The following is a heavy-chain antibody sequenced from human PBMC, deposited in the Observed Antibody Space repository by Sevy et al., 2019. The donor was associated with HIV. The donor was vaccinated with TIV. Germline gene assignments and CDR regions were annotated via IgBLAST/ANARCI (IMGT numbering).Heavy chain of an antibody. CDR2: IHSIGTA. Sequence: SETLSLTCAVAGDSISVHLWSWIRQPPGKGLEYIGWIHSIGTAYYNPSLGSRVTMTINTSRNQFSLKLYSLAATDTALYYCARHQSLGDYPLDLWGQGTLVTVSS. CDR3: ARHQSLGDYPLDL. J-gene: IGHJ4*02. CDR1: GDSISVHL. D-gene: IGHD4-17*01. V-gene: IGHV4-59*08.